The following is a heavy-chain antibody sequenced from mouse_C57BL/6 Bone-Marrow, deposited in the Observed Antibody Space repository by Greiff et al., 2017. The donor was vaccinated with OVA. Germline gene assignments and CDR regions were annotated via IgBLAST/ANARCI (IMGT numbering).Heavy chain of an antibody. CDR2: ISGGGGTT. CDR3: AIDSYGSSPYFDY. CDR1: GFTFSSYT. D-gene: IGHD1-1*01. Sequence: EVHLVESGGGLVKPGGSLKLSCAASGFTFSSYTMSWVRQTPEKRLEWVATISGGGGTTYYPDSVKGRFTISRDNAKNTLYLQMSSLRSEDTALYYCAIDSYGSSPYFDYWGQGTTLTVSS. V-gene: IGHV5-9*01. J-gene: IGHJ2*01.